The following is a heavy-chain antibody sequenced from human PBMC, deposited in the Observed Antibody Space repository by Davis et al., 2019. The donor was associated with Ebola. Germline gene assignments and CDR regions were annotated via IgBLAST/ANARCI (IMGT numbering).Heavy chain of an antibody. J-gene: IGHJ6*02. V-gene: IGHV4-34*01. Sequence: MPSETLSLTCAVYGGSFSGYYWSWIRQPPGKGLEWIGEINHSGSTNYNPSLKSRVTISVDTSKNQFSLKLSSVTAADTAVYYCARGSSSWYRYYYYGMDVWGQGTTVTVSS. CDR3: ARGSSSWYRYYYYGMDV. D-gene: IGHD6-13*01. CDR2: INHSGST. CDR1: GGSFSGYY.